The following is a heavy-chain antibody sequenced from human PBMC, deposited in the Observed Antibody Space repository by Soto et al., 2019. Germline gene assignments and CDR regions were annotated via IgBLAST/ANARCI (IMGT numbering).Heavy chain of an antibody. V-gene: IGHV1-8*01. CDR2: MNHNSGNT. D-gene: IGHD6-19*01. J-gene: IGHJ4*02. CDR3: ARRRRAVAGTGRFDY. Sequence: ASVKVSCKASGYTFTSYDINWVRQATGQGLEWMGWMNHNSGNTGYAHKFQGRVTMTRNTSISTAYMELSSLRSEDTAVYYCARRRRAVAGTGRFDYWGQGTLVTVSS. CDR1: GYTFTSYD.